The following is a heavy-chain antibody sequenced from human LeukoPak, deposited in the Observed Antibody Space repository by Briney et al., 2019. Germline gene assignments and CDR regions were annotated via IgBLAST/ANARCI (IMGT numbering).Heavy chain of an antibody. CDR1: TFSLSSHS. CDR2: ISSSSSTI. V-gene: IGHV3-48*01. D-gene: IGHD1-20*01. Sequence: GGSLRLSCVASTFSLSSHSMNWVRQAPGKGLEWVSYISSSSSTIYYADSVKGRFTISRDNAKNSLYLQMNSLRAEDTAVYYCARDNWSWSFDYWGQGTLVTVSS. J-gene: IGHJ4*02. CDR3: ARDNWSWSFDY.